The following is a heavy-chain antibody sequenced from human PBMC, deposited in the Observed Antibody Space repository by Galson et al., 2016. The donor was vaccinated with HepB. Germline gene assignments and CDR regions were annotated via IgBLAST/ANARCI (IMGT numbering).Heavy chain of an antibody. Sequence: SAKVSCKASGYTFTSYGISWVRQAPGQGLEWMGWIGAYNGDTNYAQKVQGRVTMTTDTSTSTAYMEIWSLTSADTAVYYCARDRGFAEDTFDNWGQGRLLAVSS. J-gene: IGHJ3*02. CDR3: ARDRGFAEDTFDN. V-gene: IGHV1-18*01. CDR1: GYTFTSYG. D-gene: IGHD2-15*01. CDR2: IGAYNGDT.